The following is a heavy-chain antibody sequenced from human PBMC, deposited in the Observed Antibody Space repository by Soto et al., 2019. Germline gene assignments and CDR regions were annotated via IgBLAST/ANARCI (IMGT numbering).Heavy chain of an antibody. V-gene: IGHV3-48*01. CDR1: GFTFSSYS. J-gene: IGHJ6*03. CDR3: ARANYGSGSYYNKMSGYYYMDV. D-gene: IGHD3-10*01. Sequence: GGSLRLSCAASGFTFSSYSMNWVRQAPGKGLEWVSYISSSSSTIYYADSVKGRFTISRDNAKNSLYLQMNSLRAEDTAVYYCARANYGSGSYYNKMSGYYYMDVWGKGTTVTVSS. CDR2: ISSSSSTI.